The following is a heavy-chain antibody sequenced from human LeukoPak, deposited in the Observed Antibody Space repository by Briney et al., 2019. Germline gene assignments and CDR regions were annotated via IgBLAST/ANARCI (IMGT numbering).Heavy chain of an antibody. D-gene: IGHD5-18*01. J-gene: IGHJ4*02. V-gene: IGHV3-30*03. CDR2: ISYDGSNK. CDR3: TAGGGTAMVIDY. Sequence: GGSLRLSCAAPGFTFSSYGMHWVRHAPGKGXXXVAVISYDGSNKYYAESVKGRFTISRDNSKNTLYLQMNSLRAEDTAVYYCTAGGGTAMVIDYWGQGTLVTVSS. CDR1: GFTFSSYG.